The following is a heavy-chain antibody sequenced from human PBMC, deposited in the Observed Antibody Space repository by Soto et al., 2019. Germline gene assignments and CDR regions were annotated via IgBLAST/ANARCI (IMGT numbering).Heavy chain of an antibody. Sequence: QLQLQESGPGLVKPSETLSLPCTVSGGSISSGPYSWGWIRQPPGEGLEWIGTFHYNENTDYNPCLGSRVTISVATSNIPSSMRVTSVPVADTAVYYCARLGGYCSGNSTSCYGFYSMDVWGQGTTVTVSS. V-gene: IGHV4-39*01. CDR2: FHYNENT. CDR3: ARLGGYCSGNSTSCYGFYSMDV. J-gene: IGHJ6*02. D-gene: IGHD2-2*01. CDR1: GGSISSGPYS.